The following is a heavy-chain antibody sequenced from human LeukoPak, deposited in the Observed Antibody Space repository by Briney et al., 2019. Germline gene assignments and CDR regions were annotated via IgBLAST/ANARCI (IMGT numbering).Heavy chain of an antibody. CDR2: MYSSGST. CDR3: ARTYYDILTGYPNYYYYYYMDV. D-gene: IGHD3-9*01. CDR1: GGSISSSSYY. J-gene: IGHJ6*03. V-gene: IGHV4-39*07. Sequence: KPSETLSLTCTVSGGSISSSSYYWGWIRQPPGKGLEWIGSMYSSGSTYYNPSLKSRVTISVDTSKDQFSLKLSSVTAADTAVYYCARTYYDILTGYPNYYYYYYMDVWGKGTTVTISS.